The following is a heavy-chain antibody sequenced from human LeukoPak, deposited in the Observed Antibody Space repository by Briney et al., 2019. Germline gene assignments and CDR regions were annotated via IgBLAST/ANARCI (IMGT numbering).Heavy chain of an antibody. CDR3: ARLKRHDSSGYYYKYYYYGMDV. CDR2: IYYSGST. D-gene: IGHD3-22*01. CDR1: GGSISSYY. Sequence: SETLSLTCTVSGGSISSYYWSWIRQPPGKGLEWIGYIYYSGSTNYNPSLKSRVTISVGTSKNQFSLKLSSVTAADTAMYYCARLKRHDSSGYYYKYYYYGMDVWGQGTTVTVSS. J-gene: IGHJ6*02. V-gene: IGHV4-59*08.